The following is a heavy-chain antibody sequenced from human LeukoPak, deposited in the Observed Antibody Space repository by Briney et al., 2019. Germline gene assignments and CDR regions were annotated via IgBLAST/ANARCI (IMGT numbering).Heavy chain of an antibody. Sequence: PGGSLRLSCATSGFTFSNHAMHWVRQATGKGLEWVSAIGTAGDTFYPGSVEGRFTISRENAKNSLSLQMNSLRAEDTAVYYCVRQQTPHGNFDYWGQGTLVTVSS. D-gene: IGHD1-26*01. V-gene: IGHV3-13*01. CDR1: GFTFSNHA. J-gene: IGHJ4*02. CDR2: IGTAGDT. CDR3: VRQQTPHGNFDY.